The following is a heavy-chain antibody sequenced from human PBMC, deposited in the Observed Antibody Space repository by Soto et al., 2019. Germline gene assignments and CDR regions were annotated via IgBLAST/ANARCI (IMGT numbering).Heavy chain of an antibody. D-gene: IGHD1-26*01. Sequence: ASVKVSCKASGYTFTSYYMHWVRQAPGQGLEWMGIINPSGGSTSYAQKFQGRVTMTRDTSTSTVYMELSSLRSEDTAVYYCARAGSGSYYGTSFDYWGQGTLVTVSS. V-gene: IGHV1-46*01. J-gene: IGHJ4*02. CDR3: ARAGSGSYYGTSFDY. CDR1: GYTFTSYY. CDR2: INPSGGST.